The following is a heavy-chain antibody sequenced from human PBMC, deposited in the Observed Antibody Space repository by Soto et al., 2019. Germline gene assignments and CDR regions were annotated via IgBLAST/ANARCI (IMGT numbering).Heavy chain of an antibody. D-gene: IGHD3-3*01. V-gene: IGHV1-18*01. CDR1: GYTFTSYG. Sequence: ASVKVSCKASGYTFTSYGISWVRQATGQGLEWMGWISAYNGNTNYAQKLQGRVTMTTDTSTSTAYMELRSLRSDDTAVYYCARIVTRITIFGVVIIGAFDIWGQGTMVTVSS. CDR3: ARIVTRITIFGVVIIGAFDI. CDR2: ISAYNGNT. J-gene: IGHJ3*02.